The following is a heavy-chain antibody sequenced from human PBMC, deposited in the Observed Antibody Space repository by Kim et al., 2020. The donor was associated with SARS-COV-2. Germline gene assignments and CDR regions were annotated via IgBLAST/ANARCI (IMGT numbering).Heavy chain of an antibody. J-gene: IGHJ4*02. D-gene: IGHD2-8*02. V-gene: IGHV3-7*05. Sequence: GGSLRLSCADSGFTFSGHYMTWVRQAPGKGLEWVANIKQDGSEKLYVDSVKGRFTISRDNAKKSLYLQMNSLRAEDTAMYYCARNHWYYFDYWGQGTLVTVPS. CDR3: ARNHWYYFDY. CDR1: GFTFSGHY. CDR2: IKQDGSEK.